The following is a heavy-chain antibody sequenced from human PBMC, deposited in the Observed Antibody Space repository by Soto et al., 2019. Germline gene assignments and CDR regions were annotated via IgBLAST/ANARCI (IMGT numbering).Heavy chain of an antibody. D-gene: IGHD6-19*01. CDR1: GFTFDDYA. J-gene: IGHJ4*02. CDR3: AKSMAGQIDY. Sequence: GGSLRLSCAASGFTFDDYAMHWVWQAPGKGLEWVSGISWNSGSIGYADSVKGRFTISRDNAKNSLYLQMNSLRAEDTALYYCAKSMAGQIDYWGQRTLVTVPS. V-gene: IGHV3-9*01. CDR2: ISWNSGSI.